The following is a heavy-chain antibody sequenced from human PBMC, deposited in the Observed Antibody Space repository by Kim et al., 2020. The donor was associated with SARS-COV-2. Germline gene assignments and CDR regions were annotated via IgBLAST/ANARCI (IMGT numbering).Heavy chain of an antibody. CDR2: IGTAGDT. CDR3: ARGRRLSSGWILDY. Sequence: GGSLRLSCAASGFTFSSYDMHWVRQATGKGLEWVSAIGTAGDTYYPGSVKGRFTISRENAKNSLYLQMNSLRAGDTAVYYCARGRRLSSGWILDYWGQGTLVTASS. J-gene: IGHJ4*02. D-gene: IGHD6-19*01. CDR1: GFTFSSYD. V-gene: IGHV3-13*04.